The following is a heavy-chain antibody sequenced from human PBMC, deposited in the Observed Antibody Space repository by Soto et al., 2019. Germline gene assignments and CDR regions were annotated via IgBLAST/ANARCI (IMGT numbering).Heavy chain of an antibody. J-gene: IGHJ5*02. CDR2: ISGSGGST. D-gene: IGHD1-1*01. Sequence: VGSLRLSCASSGFTFSSYAMSCVRQSPGKGLEWVSAISGSGGSTYYADSVKGRFTISRDNSKNTLYLQMNSLRAEDTAVYYCAKSQGTKLAAPHHWGEGTPVTLSS. CDR3: AKSQGTKLAAPHH. CDR1: GFTFSSYA. V-gene: IGHV3-23*01.